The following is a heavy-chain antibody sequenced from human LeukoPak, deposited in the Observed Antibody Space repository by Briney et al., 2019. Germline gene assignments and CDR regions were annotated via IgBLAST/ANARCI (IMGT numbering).Heavy chain of an antibody. CDR2: IYPGESHT. CDR1: GYSFTSYW. V-gene: IGHV5-51*01. J-gene: IGHJ5*02. CDR3: ARQGDYWFGP. Sequence: GEALKISCRGSGYSFTSYWIGWVRPIPGKGLEGMGIIYPGESHTRYSPSFQGQVPISADKSISTAYLQWSSLKASDTAMYYCARQGDYWFGPWGQGTLVTVSS.